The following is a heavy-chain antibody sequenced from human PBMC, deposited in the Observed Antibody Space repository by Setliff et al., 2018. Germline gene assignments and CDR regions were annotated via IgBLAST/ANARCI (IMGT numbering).Heavy chain of an antibody. D-gene: IGHD4-17*01. CDR3: ARDYGQQHHYYYYYYGMDV. V-gene: IGHV4-61*09. J-gene: IGHJ6*02. Sequence: SETLSLTCTVSGGSISSGSYYWSWIRQPAGKGLEWIGHICTSGSTNYNPSLESRVTISVDTSKNQFSLKLSSVTAADTAVYYCARDYGQQHHYYYYYYGMDVWGQGTTVTVSS. CDR1: GGSISSGSYY. CDR2: ICTSGST.